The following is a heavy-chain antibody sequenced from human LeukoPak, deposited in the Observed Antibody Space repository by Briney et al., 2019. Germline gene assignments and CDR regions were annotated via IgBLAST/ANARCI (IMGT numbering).Heavy chain of an antibody. D-gene: IGHD1-14*01. CDR2: IKEDGSEK. V-gene: IGHV3-7*01. J-gene: IGHJ4*02. Sequence: GGSMRLSCAASGFTFSTYWMSWVRQAPGKGLEWVANIKEDGSEKYYVDSLKGRFTISRDNVKNSLYLQINSLRAEDTAVYYCGRDSFETDIDYWGQGTLVTVSS. CDR3: GRDSFETDIDY. CDR1: GFTFSTYW.